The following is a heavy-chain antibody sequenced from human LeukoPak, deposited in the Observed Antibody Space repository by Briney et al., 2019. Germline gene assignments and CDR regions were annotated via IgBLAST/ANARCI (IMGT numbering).Heavy chain of an antibody. J-gene: IGHJ4*02. CDR3: AREEHSSGWYVFPMDY. D-gene: IGHD6-19*01. Sequence: GGSLRLSCAASGFTFSSYSKNWVRQAPGKGLEWVSSISSSSSYIYYADSVKGRFTISRDNAKNSLYLQMNSLRAEDTAVYYCAREEHSSGWYVFPMDYWGQGTLVTVSS. V-gene: IGHV3-21*01. CDR1: GFTFSSYS. CDR2: ISSSSSYI.